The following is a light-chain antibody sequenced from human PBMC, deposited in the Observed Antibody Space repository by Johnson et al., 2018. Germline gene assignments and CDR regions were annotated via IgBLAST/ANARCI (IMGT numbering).Light chain of an antibody. Sequence: QSVLTHPPSVSAAPGQKVTISCSGSSSNIGNNYVSWYQQLPGTAPKLLIYENNKRPSGIPDRFSGPKSGTSATLGITGLQTGDEADDYCGTWDSSLRSGNVFGTGTKVTVL. V-gene: IGLV1-51*02. CDR3: GTWDSSLRSGNV. CDR2: ENN. CDR1: SSNIGNNY. J-gene: IGLJ1*01.